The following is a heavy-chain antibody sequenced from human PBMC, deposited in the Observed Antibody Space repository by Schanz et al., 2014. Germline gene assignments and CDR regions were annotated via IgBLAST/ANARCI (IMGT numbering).Heavy chain of an antibody. CDR1: GFTFSAYA. CDR3: ARVKYCTITRCYRTETEGIYYMDV. CDR2: ISASGGTT. J-gene: IGHJ6*03. D-gene: IGHD2-2*01. Sequence: PGGSLRLSCAASGFTFSAYAMTWVRQIPGKGLEWVSAISASGGTTYYADSVKGRFTISRDNSKNTLYLQMKSLRAEDTAVYYCARVKYCTITRCYRTETEGIYYMDVWGKGTTVTVSS. V-gene: IGHV3-23*01.